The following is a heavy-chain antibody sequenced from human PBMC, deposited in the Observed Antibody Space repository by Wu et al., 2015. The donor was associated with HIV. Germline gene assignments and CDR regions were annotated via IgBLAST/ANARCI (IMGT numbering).Heavy chain of an antibody. CDR1: GYTFTFSSYY. Sequence: QVQLVQSGAEVKKPGASVKVSCKASGYTFTFSSYYMHWVRQAPGQGLEWMGTVNPSGGSTIYAQKFQGRVTMTRDTSTSSVYMELSSLSSEDTAVYYCARVAKAAGPITDYYMDLWGKGTTVIVSS. J-gene: IGHJ6*03. D-gene: IGHD1-20*01. CDR2: VNPSGGST. CDR3: ARVAKAAGPITDYYMDL. V-gene: IGHV1-46*01.